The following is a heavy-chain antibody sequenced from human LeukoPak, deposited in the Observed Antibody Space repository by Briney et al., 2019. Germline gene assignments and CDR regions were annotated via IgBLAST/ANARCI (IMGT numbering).Heavy chain of an antibody. CDR2: IKQDGSEK. CDR1: EFTFSSYW. V-gene: IGHV3-7*01. CDR3: ARVSGSYRASYFQH. Sequence: GGSLRLSCAASEFTFSSYWMSWVRQAPGKGLEWEANIKQDGSEKYYVDSVRGRFTISRDNAKNSLYLQMNSLRAEDTAVYYCARVSGSYRASYFQHWGQGTLVTVSS. D-gene: IGHD1-26*01. J-gene: IGHJ1*01.